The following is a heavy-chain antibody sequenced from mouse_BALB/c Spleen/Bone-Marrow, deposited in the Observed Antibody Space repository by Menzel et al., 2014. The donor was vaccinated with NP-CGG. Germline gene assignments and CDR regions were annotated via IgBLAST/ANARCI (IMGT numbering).Heavy chain of an antibody. D-gene: IGHD2-4*01. J-gene: IGHJ3*01. CDR3: ARWGITTGFAY. CDR2: IDPANGNA. V-gene: IGHV14-3*02. Sequence: VQLQQSGAELVKPGASVKLSCTASGFNIKDAYMHWVKQRPEQGLEWIGRIDPANGNAKYDPKFQGKATITADTSSNTAYLQRSSLTAEDTAVYYCARWGITTGFAYWGQGTLVTVSA. CDR1: GFNIKDAY.